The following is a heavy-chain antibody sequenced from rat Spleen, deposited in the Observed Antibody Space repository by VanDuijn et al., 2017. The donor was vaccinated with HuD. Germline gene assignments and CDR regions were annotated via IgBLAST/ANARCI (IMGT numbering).Heavy chain of an antibody. D-gene: IGHD1-11*01. CDR2: ISYDGSST. CDR1: GFTFSNYD. Sequence: EVQLVESGGGLVQPGRSMKLSCAASGFTFSNYDMAWVRQAPKKGLEWVATISYDGSSTNYRDSVKGRFTISRDNAKSTLYLQMDSLRSEDTATYYCARLLYGGYRGYYFDYWGQGVMVTVSS. CDR3: ARLLYGGYRGYYFDY. J-gene: IGHJ2*01. V-gene: IGHV5-7*01.